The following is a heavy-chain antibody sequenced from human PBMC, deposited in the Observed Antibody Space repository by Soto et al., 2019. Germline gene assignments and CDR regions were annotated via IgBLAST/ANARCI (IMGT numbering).Heavy chain of an antibody. CDR3: ARARSDSAGSSLGRRLDV. D-gene: IGHD3-10*01. J-gene: IGHJ6*02. CDR1: GGTFSDYV. V-gene: IGHV1-69*01. CDR2: IIAMSGTV. Sequence: QVQLVQSGSEVKRPGSSVRVSCKAVGGTFSDYVISWVRQAPGQGLEWMGGIIAMSGTVNNAQKFQDRVTITADESTSTAYMELSSLRSEDTAIYYCARARSDSAGSSLGRRLDVWGQGTTVTVSS.